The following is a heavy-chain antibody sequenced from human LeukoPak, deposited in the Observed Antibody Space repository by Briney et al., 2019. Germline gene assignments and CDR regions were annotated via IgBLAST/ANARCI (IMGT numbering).Heavy chain of an antibody. J-gene: IGHJ4*02. D-gene: IGHD6-19*01. V-gene: IGHV3-49*04. Sequence: GGSLRLSCTASGFTFGDYGMSWVRQAPGKGLEWVGFIRSKAYGGTTEYAASVKGRFIISGDDFKSIAYLQMNSLKTEDTAVYYCTRSSSGWYSDYWGQGTLVTVSS. CDR2: IRSKAYGGTT. CDR3: TRSSSGWYSDY. CDR1: GFTFGDYG.